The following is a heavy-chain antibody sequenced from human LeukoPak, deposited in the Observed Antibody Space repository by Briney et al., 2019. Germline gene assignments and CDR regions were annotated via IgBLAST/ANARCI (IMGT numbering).Heavy chain of an antibody. CDR2: IIPIFGTA. CDR1: GGTFSSYA. J-gene: IGHJ4*02. CDR3: ARDHVEMATIGYFGY. V-gene: IGHV1-69*13. Sequence: SVKVSCRASGGTFSSYAISWVRQAPGQGLEWMGGIIPIFGTANYAQKFQGRVTITADESTSTAYMEPSSLRSEDTAVYYCARDHVEMATIGYFGYWGQGTLVTVSS. D-gene: IGHD5-24*01.